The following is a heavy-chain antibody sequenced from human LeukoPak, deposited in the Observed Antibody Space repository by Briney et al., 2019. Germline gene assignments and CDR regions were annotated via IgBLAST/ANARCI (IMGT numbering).Heavy chain of an antibody. V-gene: IGHV1-69*13. CDR1: GCTFSSYA. D-gene: IGHD4-17*01. CDR3: ARCTLYDDYSRAPIDH. CDR2: IIPIFGTA. J-gene: IGHJ4*02. Sequence: GASVKVSCKASGCTFSSYAISWVRQAPGQGLEWMGGIIPIFGTANYAQKFQGRVTITADESTSTAYMELSSLRSEDTAVYYCARCTLYDDYSRAPIDHWGQGTLVTVSS.